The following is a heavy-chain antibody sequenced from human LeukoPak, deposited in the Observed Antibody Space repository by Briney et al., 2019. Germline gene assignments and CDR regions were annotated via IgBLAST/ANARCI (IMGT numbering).Heavy chain of an antibody. D-gene: IGHD6-19*01. Sequence: ASVKVSCKASGYTFTGYYMPWVRQAPGQGLEWMGRINPNSGGTNYAQKFQGSVTMTRDTSISTAYMELSRLRSDDTAVYYCARVVLPYSSGFTLGYWGQGTLVTVSS. V-gene: IGHV1-2*06. CDR1: GYTFTGYY. CDR3: ARVVLPYSSGFTLGY. CDR2: INPNSGGT. J-gene: IGHJ4*02.